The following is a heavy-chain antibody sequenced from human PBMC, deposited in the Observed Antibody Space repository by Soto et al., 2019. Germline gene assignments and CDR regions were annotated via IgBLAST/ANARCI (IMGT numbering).Heavy chain of an antibody. CDR3: ARDSLETAGTGQCDY. CDR2: ISSSSSYT. CDR1: GFTFSDYY. V-gene: IGHV3-11*06. D-gene: IGHD1-1*01. Sequence: QVQLVESGGGLVKPGGSLRLSCAASGFTFSDYYKSWIRQAPGQGLEWVSYISSSSSYTNYADSVKGRFTISRDNAKNSLYLQMNSLRAEDTAVYYCARDSLETAGTGQCDYWGQGTLVTGSS. J-gene: IGHJ4*02.